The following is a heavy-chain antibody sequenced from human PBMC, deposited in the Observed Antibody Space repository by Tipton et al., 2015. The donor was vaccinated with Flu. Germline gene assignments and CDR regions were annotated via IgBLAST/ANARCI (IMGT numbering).Heavy chain of an antibody. CDR1: GFTFSSYG. Sequence: SLRLSCAASGFTFSSYGMHWVRQAPGKGLEWVAVIWYDGSNKYYADSVKGRFTISRDNSKNTLYLQMNSLRAEDTAVYYCARADTAMVTGVDYWGQGTLVTVSS. V-gene: IGHV3-33*01. CDR3: ARADTAMVTGVDY. D-gene: IGHD5-18*01. CDR2: IWYDGSNK. J-gene: IGHJ4*02.